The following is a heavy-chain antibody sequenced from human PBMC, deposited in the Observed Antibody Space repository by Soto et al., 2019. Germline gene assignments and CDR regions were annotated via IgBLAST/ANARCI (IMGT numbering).Heavy chain of an antibody. CDR3: ASIAAAGAHFDY. CDR2: IYTSGST. J-gene: IGHJ4*02. Sequence: GGSISSGGYYWSWIRQPAGKGLEWIGRIYTSGSTNYNPSLKSRVTMSVDTSKNQFSLKLSSVTAADTAVYYCASIAAAGAHFDYWGQGTLVTVSS. D-gene: IGHD6-13*01. V-gene: IGHV4-61*02. CDR1: GGSISSGGYY.